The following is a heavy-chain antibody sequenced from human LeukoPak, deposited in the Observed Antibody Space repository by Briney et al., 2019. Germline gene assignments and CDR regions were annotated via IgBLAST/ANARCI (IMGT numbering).Heavy chain of an antibody. CDR2: IKEDGSEK. CDR3: ARAKEDYYGSGTYSTYD. D-gene: IGHD3-10*01. Sequence: GGSLRVSCAASGFIFSSYWMTWVRQAPGKGLEWVANIKEDGSEKYYVDSVKGRFTISRDNAKNSLYLQMNSLRAEDTAVYYCARAKEDYYGSGTYSTYDWGQGTLVTVSS. CDR1: GFIFSSYW. J-gene: IGHJ4*02. V-gene: IGHV3-7*01.